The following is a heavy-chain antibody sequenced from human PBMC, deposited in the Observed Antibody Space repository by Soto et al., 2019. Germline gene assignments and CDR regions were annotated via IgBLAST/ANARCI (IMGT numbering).Heavy chain of an antibody. D-gene: IGHD4-17*01. CDR2: IIPIFGTA. J-gene: IGHJ2*01. CDR3: GCPTVTQESWYFEL. V-gene: IGHV1-69*01. CDR1: GGTFSSYA. Sequence: QVQLVQSGAEVKKPGSSVKVSCKASGGTFSSYAISCVRQAPGQGLEWMGGIIPIFGTANYAQKFQGRVTIAADESTSTASMELSSLRSEDTAVYYCGCPTVTQESWYFELWGRGTLVTVSS.